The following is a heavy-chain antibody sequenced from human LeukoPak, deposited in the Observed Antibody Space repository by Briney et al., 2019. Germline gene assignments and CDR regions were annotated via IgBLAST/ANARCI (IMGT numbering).Heavy chain of an antibody. D-gene: IGHD3-10*01. CDR3: AKDEITMVRGVIDY. V-gene: IGHV3-23*01. J-gene: IGHJ4*02. CDR2: ISGSGGST. CDR1: GFTFSSCA. Sequence: GGSLRLSCAASGFTFSSCAMSWVRQAPGKGLEWVSGISGSGGSTYYADSVKGRFTISRDNSKNTLYLQMNSLRAEDTAVYYCAKDEITMVRGVIDYWGQGTLVTVSS.